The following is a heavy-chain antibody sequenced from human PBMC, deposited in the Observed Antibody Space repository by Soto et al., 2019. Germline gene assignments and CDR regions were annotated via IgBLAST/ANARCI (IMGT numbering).Heavy chain of an antibody. Sequence: SETLCLTCTVSGGSISSSSYYGGWIRQPPGKGLEWIGSIYYSGSTYYNPSLKSRVTISVDTSKNQFSLKLSSVTAADTAVYYCARLYSGYSSGWYRYYYGMDVWGQGTTVTVSS. V-gene: IGHV4-39*01. CDR1: GGSISSSSYY. J-gene: IGHJ6*02. CDR3: ARLYSGYSSGWYRYYYGMDV. D-gene: IGHD6-19*01. CDR2: IYYSGST.